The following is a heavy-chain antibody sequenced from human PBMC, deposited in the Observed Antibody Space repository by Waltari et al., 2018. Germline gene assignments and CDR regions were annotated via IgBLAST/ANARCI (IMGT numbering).Heavy chain of an antibody. V-gene: IGHV4-34*01. D-gene: IGHD2-2*01. CDR1: GGSFRGYY. Sequence: QVQLQQWGAGLLKPSETLSLTCAVYGGSFRGYYWSWIRQPPGKGREWIGEINHSGSTNYTPSLMSRVTISVYTSKNQFSLKLSSGTAADTAVYYCARGRGGRFKYRLDYWGQGTLVTVSS. J-gene: IGHJ4*02. CDR3: ARGRGGRFKYRLDY. CDR2: INHSGST.